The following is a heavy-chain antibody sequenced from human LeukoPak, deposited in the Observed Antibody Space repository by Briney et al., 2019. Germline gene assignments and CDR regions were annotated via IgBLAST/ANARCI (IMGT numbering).Heavy chain of an antibody. V-gene: IGHV4-34*01. D-gene: IGHD3-3*01. J-gene: IGHJ5*02. CDR2: INQSGST. CDR1: GGSLSGFY. CDR3: ARVYLGDFWSGSSYWFDP. Sequence: SETLSLTCAVYGGSLSGFYWSWIRQSPGKGLEWIGEINQSGSTYYNPSLKSRVTISVDTSKSQFSLKLSSVTAADTAVYYCARVYLGDFWSGSSYWFDPWGQGTLVTVSS.